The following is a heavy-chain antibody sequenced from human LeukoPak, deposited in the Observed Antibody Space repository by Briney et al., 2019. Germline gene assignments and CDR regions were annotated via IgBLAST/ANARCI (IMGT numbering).Heavy chain of an antibody. CDR3: AELGITMIGGV. Sequence: GGSLRLSCAASGFTFSTYWMSWVRQAPGKGLEWVANINQDGSEKYYVDSVKGRFTISRDNAKNSVYLQMNSLSAEDTALYYCAELGITMIGGVWGKGTTVTISS. J-gene: IGHJ6*04. CDR2: INQDGSEK. V-gene: IGHV3-7*01. CDR1: GFTFSTYW. D-gene: IGHD3-10*02.